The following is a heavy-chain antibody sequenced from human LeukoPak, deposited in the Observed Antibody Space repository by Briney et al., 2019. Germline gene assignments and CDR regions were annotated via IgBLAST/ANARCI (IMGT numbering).Heavy chain of an antibody. Sequence: GGSLRLFCASSGSTLSNYYMSWIRQAPGKGLEWVSYISSSGNTIYYADSVKGRFTISRDNAKNSLYLQMNRLRDHGTAVYFCASDANTMVRGVIDYWGQGTLVTVSS. CDR3: ASDANTMVRGVIDY. CDR1: GSTLSNYY. CDR2: ISSSGNTI. J-gene: IGHJ4*02. V-gene: IGHV3-11*01. D-gene: IGHD3-10*01.